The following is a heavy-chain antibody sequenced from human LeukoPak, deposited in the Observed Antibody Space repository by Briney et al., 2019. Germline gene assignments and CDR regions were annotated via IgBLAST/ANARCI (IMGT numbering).Heavy chain of an antibody. CDR3: ARGHATEYFYGSGSPHFDY. D-gene: IGHD3-10*01. CDR2: ISAYNSNT. J-gene: IGHJ4*02. V-gene: IGHV1-18*01. CDR1: GYTFSSYG. Sequence: GASVKVSFKASGYTFSSYGINWVRQAPGQGLEWMGWISAYNSNTNYAQNLQGRVTMTTDTSTSTAYMELRSLRSDDTAVYYCARGHATEYFYGSGSPHFDYWGQGTLVTVSS.